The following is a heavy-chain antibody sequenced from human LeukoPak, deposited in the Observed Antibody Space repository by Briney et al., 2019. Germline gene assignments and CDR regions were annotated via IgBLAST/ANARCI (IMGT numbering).Heavy chain of an antibody. CDR1: GGSISSSSYY. CDR2: IYYSGST. V-gene: IGHV4-39*07. Sequence: PSETLSLTCTVSGGSISSSSYYWGWIRQPPGKGLEWIGSIYYSGSTYYNPSLKSRVTISVDTSKNQFSLKLSSVTAADTAVYYCARRDYSGYDYYGMDVWGQGTTVTVSS. D-gene: IGHD1-26*01. J-gene: IGHJ6*02. CDR3: ARRDYSGYDYYGMDV.